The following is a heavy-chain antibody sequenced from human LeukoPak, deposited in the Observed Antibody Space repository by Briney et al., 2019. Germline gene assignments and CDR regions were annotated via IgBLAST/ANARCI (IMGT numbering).Heavy chain of an antibody. D-gene: IGHD3-10*01. V-gene: IGHV3-30*18. Sequence: GRSLRLSCAASGFTFSSYGMHWVRQAPGKGLEWVAVISYDGSNKYYADSVKGRFTISRDNSKNTLYLQMNSLRAEDTAVYYCAKGGWFGELWYYFDYWGQGTLVTVSS. CDR2: ISYDGSNK. CDR3: AKGGWFGELWYYFDY. CDR1: GFTFSSYG. J-gene: IGHJ4*02.